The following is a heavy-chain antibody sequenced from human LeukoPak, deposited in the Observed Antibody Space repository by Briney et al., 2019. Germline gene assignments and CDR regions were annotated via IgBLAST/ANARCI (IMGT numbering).Heavy chain of an antibody. Sequence: SETLSLTCTVSGGSISSSSHYWGWIRQPPGKGLEWISSIYYSGDTYYNPSLKSRVTTSVDTSKSQFSLKLSSVTAADTAVYYCARGDDYFDYWGQGTLVTVSS. V-gene: IGHV4-39*07. CDR2: IYYSGDT. CDR3: ARGDDYFDY. CDR1: GGSISSSSHY. J-gene: IGHJ4*02.